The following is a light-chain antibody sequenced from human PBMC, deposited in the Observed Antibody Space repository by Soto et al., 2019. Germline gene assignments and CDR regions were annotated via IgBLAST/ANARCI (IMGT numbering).Light chain of an antibody. CDR2: EVS. J-gene: IGLJ1*01. Sequence: QSALTQPASVSGSPGQSITISCTGTSSDVGGYNYVSWYQQHPGKAPKLMIYEVSNRPSGVSNRFSGSKSGNTASLTISGLQAEDEADYFCNSYCSTSTRYVFGTGTKVTVL. CDR1: SSDVGGYNY. V-gene: IGLV2-14*01. CDR3: NSYCSTSTRYV.